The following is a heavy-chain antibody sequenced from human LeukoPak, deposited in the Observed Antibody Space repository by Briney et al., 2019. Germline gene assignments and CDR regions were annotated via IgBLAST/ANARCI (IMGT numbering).Heavy chain of an antibody. CDR3: ASGSSSWSHFDY. Sequence: SVKVSCKASGGTFSSYAISWVRQAPGQGLEWMGRIIPILGIANYAQKFQGRVTITADKSTSTAYMEPSSLRSEDTAVYYCASGSSSWSHFDYWGQGTLVTVSS. J-gene: IGHJ4*02. V-gene: IGHV1-69*04. D-gene: IGHD6-13*01. CDR1: GGTFSSYA. CDR2: IIPILGIA.